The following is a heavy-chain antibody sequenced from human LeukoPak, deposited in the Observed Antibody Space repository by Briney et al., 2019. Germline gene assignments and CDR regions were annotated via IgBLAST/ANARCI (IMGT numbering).Heavy chain of an antibody. CDR3: ARGRYGAPWYYYYMDV. Sequence: PSETLSLTCTVSGVSVINYYWSWIRQPAGKGLEWIGRIYTTGTTNYSPSLKSRVTLSVDTSTNQFSLKLSSVTAADTAVYYCARGRYGAPWYYYYMDVWGKGTTVTVSS. D-gene: IGHD4-17*01. J-gene: IGHJ6*03. V-gene: IGHV4-4*07. CDR2: IYTTGTT. CDR1: GVSVINYY.